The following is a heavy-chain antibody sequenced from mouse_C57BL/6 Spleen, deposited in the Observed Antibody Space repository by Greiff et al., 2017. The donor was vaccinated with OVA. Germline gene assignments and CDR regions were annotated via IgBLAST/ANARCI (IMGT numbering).Heavy chain of an antibody. CDR1: GYTFTSYR. D-gene: IGHD2-1*01. Sequence: VQLQQPGAELVQPGAPVKLSCKASGYTFTSYRMHWVKQRPGRGLAWIGRIDPNSGGTKYNEKFKSKATLTVDKPSSTASMQLSSLTSEDSAVYYCASGDGNYWYFDVWGTGTTVTDSS. V-gene: IGHV1-72*01. J-gene: IGHJ1*03. CDR2: IDPNSGGT. CDR3: ASGDGNYWYFDV.